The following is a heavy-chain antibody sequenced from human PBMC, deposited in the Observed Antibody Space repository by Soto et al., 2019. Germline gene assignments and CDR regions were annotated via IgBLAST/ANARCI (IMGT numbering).Heavy chain of an antibody. CDR1: GGTFNTFA. J-gene: IGHJ4*02. Sequence: QVQLVQSGAEVKKPGSSMKVSCKASGGTFNTFAISWVRQAPGQGLEWMGGIIPVLGPAFYAPKFQGRVTITAEKSTTTAYLKLSNLTSEDTAVYYCARAAKRYFDYWGQGTLVTVSS. V-gene: IGHV1-69*06. CDR3: ARAAKRYFDY. CDR2: IIPVLGPA.